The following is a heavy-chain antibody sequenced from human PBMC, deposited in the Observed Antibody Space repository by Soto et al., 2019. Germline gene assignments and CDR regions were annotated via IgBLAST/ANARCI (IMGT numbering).Heavy chain of an antibody. V-gene: IGHV4-39*02. CDR3: AREYSNAPDY. CDR2: IYYSGST. CDR1: GGSISSSSYY. J-gene: IGHJ4*02. D-gene: IGHD6-13*01. Sequence: PSETLSLTCTVSGGSISSSSYYWGWIRQPPGKGLEWIGSIYYSGSTFYSPFLRSRVTISVDTSKNQFSLRVSSVTAADTAVYYCAREYSNAPDYWSQGTLVTVSS.